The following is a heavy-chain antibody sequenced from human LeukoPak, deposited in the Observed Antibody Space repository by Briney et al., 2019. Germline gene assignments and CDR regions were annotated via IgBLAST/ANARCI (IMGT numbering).Heavy chain of an antibody. CDR3: ASGPDFWSGYSYYYYMDV. V-gene: IGHV4-4*07. J-gene: IGHJ6*03. CDR2: IYTSGST. D-gene: IGHD3-3*01. CDR1: GGSISSYY. Sequence: SETLSLTWTVSGGSISSYYWSWIRQPAGKGLEWIGRIYTSGSTSYNPSLKSRVTMSLDTSKNQFSLKMSSVTAADTAVYYCASGPDFWSGYSYYYYMDVWGKGTTVTVSS.